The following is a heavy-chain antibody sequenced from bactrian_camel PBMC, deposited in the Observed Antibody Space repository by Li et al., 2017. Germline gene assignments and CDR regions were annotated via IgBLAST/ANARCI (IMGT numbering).Heavy chain of an antibody. CDR1: GEGFGRYC. V-gene: IGHV3S55*01. CDR3: ATDFKPCDATASDADY. J-gene: IGHJ4*01. D-gene: IGHD3*01. Sequence: HVQLVESGGGSVQTGGSLRLSCSAIGEGFGRYCMAWFRQVPGKDREGIAVIDKDGRTNYADSVRGRFTISRDDAKRILYLEMNNLTPADTGMYYCATDFKPCDATASDADYWGQGTQVTVS. CDR2: IDKDGRT.